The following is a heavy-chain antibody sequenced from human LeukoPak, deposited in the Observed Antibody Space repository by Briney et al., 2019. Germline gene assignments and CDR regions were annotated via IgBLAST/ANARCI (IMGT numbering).Heavy chain of an antibody. V-gene: IGHV4-39*07. D-gene: IGHD6-13*01. J-gene: IGHJ5*02. CDR2: IYYSGST. Sequence: SETLSLTRTVSGGSISSSSYYWGWIRQPPGKGLEWIGSIYYSGSTCNNPSLKSRVTISVDTSKNQFSLKLSSVTAADTAVYYCARLIAAAGTQNWFDPWGQGTLVTVSS. CDR1: GGSISSSSYY. CDR3: ARLIAAAGTQNWFDP.